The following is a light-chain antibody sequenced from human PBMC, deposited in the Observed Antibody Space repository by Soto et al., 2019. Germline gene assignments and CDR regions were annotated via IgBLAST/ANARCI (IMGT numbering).Light chain of an antibody. CDR2: AAS. Sequence: DILMTQSPSSLSASVGDRVTITCRPSQTISNYLNWYQQKPGKAPKFLIYAASTLQNVVPSRFSGRTSGADFTLTINGLQPEDCATYYCQQSYSFPYSFGQGTNLDI. J-gene: IGKJ2*01. CDR1: QTISNY. V-gene: IGKV1-39*01. CDR3: QQSYSFPYS.